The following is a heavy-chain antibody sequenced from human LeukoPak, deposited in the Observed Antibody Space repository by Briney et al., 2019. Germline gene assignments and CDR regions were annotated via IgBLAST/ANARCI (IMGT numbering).Heavy chain of an antibody. CDR2: ISSSGSTI. CDR1: GFTFSDYY. CDR3: ARGGEYSSPSVSLVDY. V-gene: IGHV3-11*04. J-gene: IGHJ4*02. Sequence: PGGSLRLSCAASGFTFSDYYMSWIRQAPGKGLEWVSYISSSGSTIYYADSVKGRFTISRDNAKNSLYLQMNSLRVEDTAVYYCARGGEYSSPSVSLVDYWGQGTLVTVSS. D-gene: IGHD6-6*01.